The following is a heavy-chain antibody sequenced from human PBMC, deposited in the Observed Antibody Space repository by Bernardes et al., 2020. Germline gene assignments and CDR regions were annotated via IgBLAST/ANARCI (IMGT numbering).Heavy chain of an antibody. CDR1: GASISGHLYY. J-gene: IGHJ1*01. D-gene: IGHD3-3*01. V-gene: IGHV4-39*01. Sequence: SETLSLTCSVSGASISGHLYYWGWIRQPPGKGLEWIGSIHYSGTTYYRRSLQSRVSISRDTSKNQFSLKLTSVTAADTAVYYCVTHAEWSHHAVDWGQGTLVTVSS. CDR2: IHYSGTT. CDR3: VTHAEWSHHAVD.